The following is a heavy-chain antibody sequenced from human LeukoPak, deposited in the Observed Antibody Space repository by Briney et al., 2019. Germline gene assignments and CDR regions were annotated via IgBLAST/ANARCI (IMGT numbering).Heavy chain of an antibody. D-gene: IGHD2-15*01. Sequence: PSETLSLTCAVYGGSFSGYYWSWIRQPPGKGLEWIGEINHSGSTNYNPSLKSRVTISVDTSKNQFSLKLSSVTAADTAVYYCARAQRGYCSGGSCPPSFDYWGQGTLVTVSS. CDR3: ARAQRGYCSGGSCPPSFDY. CDR2: INHSGST. V-gene: IGHV4-34*01. CDR1: GGSFSGYY. J-gene: IGHJ4*02.